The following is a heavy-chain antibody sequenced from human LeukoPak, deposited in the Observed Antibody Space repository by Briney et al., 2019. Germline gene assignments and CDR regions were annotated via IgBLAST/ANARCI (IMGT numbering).Heavy chain of an antibody. D-gene: IGHD6-13*01. J-gene: IGHJ4*02. CDR1: GFTFSSYA. CDR2: ISGSGGST. Sequence: PGGSLRLSCAASGFTFSSYAMSWVRQAPGKGLEWVSAISGSGGSTYYADSVKGRFTISSDSSKNTLYLQMNSLRAEDTAVYYCAKVLWQLEIFDYWGQGTLVTVSS. V-gene: IGHV3-23*01. CDR3: AKVLWQLEIFDY.